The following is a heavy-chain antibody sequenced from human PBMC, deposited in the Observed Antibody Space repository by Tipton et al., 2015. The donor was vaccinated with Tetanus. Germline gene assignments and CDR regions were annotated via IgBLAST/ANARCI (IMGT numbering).Heavy chain of an antibody. CDR2: IYYSGNT. Sequence: TLSLTCTVSGGSINSGDYYWSWIRQSPGKGLEWIGYIYYSGNTHYNPSLKGRVTISVDTSKNQFSLKLTSLTAADTAVYFCARRLIQNWFDPWGQGTLVTVSS. CDR1: GGSINSGDYY. V-gene: IGHV4-30-4*01. J-gene: IGHJ5*02. D-gene: IGHD2-8*01. CDR3: ARRLIQNWFDP.